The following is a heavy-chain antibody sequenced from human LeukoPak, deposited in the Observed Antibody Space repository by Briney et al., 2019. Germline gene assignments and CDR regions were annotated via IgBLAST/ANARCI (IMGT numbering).Heavy chain of an antibody. CDR3: ARDPFSLGVSYFDY. D-gene: IGHD3-3*01. V-gene: IGHV3-30*04. CDR1: GFTFSSYA. CDR2: ISYDGSNK. Sequence: PGRSLRLSCAASGFTFSSYAMHWVRRAPGKGLEWVAVISYDGSNKYYADSVKGRFTISRDNSKNTLYLQMNSLRAEDTAVYYCARDPFSLGVSYFDYWGQGTLVTVSS. J-gene: IGHJ4*02.